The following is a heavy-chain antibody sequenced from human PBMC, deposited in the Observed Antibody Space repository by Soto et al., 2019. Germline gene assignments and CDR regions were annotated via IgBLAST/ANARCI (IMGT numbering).Heavy chain of an antibody. CDR2: IIPIFGTA. Sequence: QVQLVQSGAEVKKPGSSVKVSCTASGGTFSSYAISWVRQAPGQGLEWMGGIIPIFGTANYAQKFQGRVTITADKSTSTAYMELSSLRSEDTAVYYCARGYYYDSSGYYYVEDYYYGMDVWGQGTTVTVSS. CDR1: GGTFSSYA. J-gene: IGHJ6*02. D-gene: IGHD3-22*01. CDR3: ARGYYYDSSGYYYVEDYYYGMDV. V-gene: IGHV1-69*06.